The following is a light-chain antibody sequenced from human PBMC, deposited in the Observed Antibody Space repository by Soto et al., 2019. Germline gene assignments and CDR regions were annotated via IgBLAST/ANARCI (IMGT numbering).Light chain of an antibody. CDR1: SSDVGSYNL. V-gene: IGLV2-23*01. J-gene: IGLJ2*01. Sequence: QSALHQPASVSGSPGQSSTISFTGTSSDVGSYNLVSWYQQHPGKAPKLMVYEGSKRPSGVSNRVSGSKSGNTASLTISGLQSEYEADYYCCSYAGSNTVVFGGGTKLPVL. CDR2: EGS. CDR3: CSYAGSNTVV.